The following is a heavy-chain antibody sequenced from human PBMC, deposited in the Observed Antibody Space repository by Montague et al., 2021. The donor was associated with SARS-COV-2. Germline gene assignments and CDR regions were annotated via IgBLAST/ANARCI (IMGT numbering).Heavy chain of an antibody. J-gene: IGHJ4*02. CDR2: IYYSGTT. V-gene: IGHV4-39*01. CDR1: GGSISSGSYY. Sequence: SETLSLTCTVSGGSISSGSYYWSWIRQPPGKGLEWIGSIYYSGTTYYNPSLQSRVTISVDTSKKQFSLNLSSVTAADTAVYYCARETYTSGWFQYFDYWGQGTLVTVSS. D-gene: IGHD6-19*01. CDR3: ARETYTSGWFQYFDY.